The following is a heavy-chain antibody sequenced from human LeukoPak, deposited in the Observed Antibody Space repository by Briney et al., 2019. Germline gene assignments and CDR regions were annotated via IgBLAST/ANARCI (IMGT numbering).Heavy chain of an antibody. Sequence: PGGSLRLSCAASGFTFSSYGMHWVRQAPGKGLEWVAVIWYDGSNKYYADSVKGRFTISRDNSKNTLYLQTNSLRAEDTAVYYCARGLSKDAFDIWGQGTMVTVSS. J-gene: IGHJ3*02. CDR3: ARGLSKDAFDI. CDR2: IWYDGSNK. CDR1: GFTFSSYG. D-gene: IGHD4-11*01. V-gene: IGHV3-33*01.